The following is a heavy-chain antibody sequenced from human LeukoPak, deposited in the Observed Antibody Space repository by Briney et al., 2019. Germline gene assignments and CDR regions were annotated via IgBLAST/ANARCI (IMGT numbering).Heavy chain of an antibody. D-gene: IGHD5-12*01. CDR2: ISSSSSYI. CDR3: ARGGEGYYYYYGMDV. CDR1: GFTFSSYS. V-gene: IGHV3-21*01. J-gene: IGHJ6*02. Sequence: PGGSLRLSCAASGFTFSSYSMNWVRQAPGKGLEWVSSISSSSSYIYYADSVKGRFTISRDNAKNSLYLQMNSLRAEDTAVYYCARGGEGYYYYYGMDVWGQGTTVTVSS.